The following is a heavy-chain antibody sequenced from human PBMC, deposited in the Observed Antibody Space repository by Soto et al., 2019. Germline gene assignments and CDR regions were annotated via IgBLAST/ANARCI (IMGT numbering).Heavy chain of an antibody. D-gene: IGHD4-17*01. Sequence: GSSVKVSCKASGYTFTSNVISWVRHAPGQGLERMGWVSAYSGNTNYAQKIQGRVTMTTDTSTNTAYMVLGSPRSDDTAGYFCARDVDYRFDSWGQGTLVTVSS. CDR2: VSAYSGNT. CDR1: GYTFTSNV. CDR3: ARDVDYRFDS. V-gene: IGHV1-18*01. J-gene: IGHJ4*02.